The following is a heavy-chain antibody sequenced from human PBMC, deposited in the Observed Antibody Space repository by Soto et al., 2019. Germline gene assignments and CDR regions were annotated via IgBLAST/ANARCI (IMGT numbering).Heavy chain of an antibody. Sequence: GGSLRLSCAASGFTFDDYAMHWVRQAPGKGLEWVSGISWNSGSIGYADSVKGRFTISRDNAKNSLYLQMNSLRAEDTALYYCAKVALDWVDAFDIWGQGTMVTVSS. D-gene: IGHD3-9*01. V-gene: IGHV3-9*01. CDR2: ISWNSGSI. CDR3: AKVALDWVDAFDI. J-gene: IGHJ3*02. CDR1: GFTFDDYA.